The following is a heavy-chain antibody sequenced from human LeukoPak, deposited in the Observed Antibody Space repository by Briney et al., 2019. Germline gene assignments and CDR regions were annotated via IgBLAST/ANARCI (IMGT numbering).Heavy chain of an antibody. V-gene: IGHV3-21*01. J-gene: IGHJ4*02. CDR3: ARGCRSSTSCYADY. CDR1: GFTFSSYS. D-gene: IGHD2-2*01. CDR2: ISSSSSYI. Sequence: GGSLRLSCAASGFTFSSYSMNWVRQAPGKGLEWVSSISSSSSYIYYADSVKGRFTISRDNAKNSLYLQMNSLRAEDTAVYYCARGCRSSTSCYADYWGRGTLVTVSS.